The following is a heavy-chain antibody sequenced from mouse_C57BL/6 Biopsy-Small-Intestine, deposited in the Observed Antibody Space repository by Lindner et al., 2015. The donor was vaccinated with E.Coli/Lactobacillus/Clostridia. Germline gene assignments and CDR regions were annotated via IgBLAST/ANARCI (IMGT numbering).Heavy chain of an antibody. J-gene: IGHJ4*01. Sequence: VQLQESGAEFMKPGASVKLSCSASAFNIKDYYIHWVKQRTEQGLEWIGRIDPEDGETKYAPTFQDKATITADTSSNTAYLQLSSLTSEDTAVYFCTRRGDYDGRNSYYYALDYWGQGTSVTVSS. CDR2: IDPEDGET. CDR3: TRRGDYDGRNSYYYALDY. V-gene: IGHV14-2*01. D-gene: IGHD1-1*01. CDR1: AFNIKDYY.